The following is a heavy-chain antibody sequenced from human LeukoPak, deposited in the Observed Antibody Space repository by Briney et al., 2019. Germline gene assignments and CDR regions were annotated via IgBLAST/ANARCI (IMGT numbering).Heavy chain of an antibody. V-gene: IGHV3-74*01. CDR2: ISPTGSTT. CDR3: ARVFITIFGVVIIRLLQH. D-gene: IGHD3-3*01. J-gene: IGHJ1*01. CDR1: GFTFSSYW. Sequence: PGGSLRLSCTSSGFTFSSYWMSWVRQAPGKGLVWVSRISPTGSTTSYADSVKGRFTVSRDNAKNTLYLQMNSLRAEDTAVYYCARVFITIFGVVIIRLLQHWGQGTLVTVSS.